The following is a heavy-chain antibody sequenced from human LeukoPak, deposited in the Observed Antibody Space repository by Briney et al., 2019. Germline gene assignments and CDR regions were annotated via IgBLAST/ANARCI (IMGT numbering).Heavy chain of an antibody. D-gene: IGHD3-22*01. J-gene: IGHJ4*02. CDR3: AQVTMIVDLTQYSFDS. CDR2: IYQSGDT. Sequence: SETLSLTCAVPGFSFTSHSSWGWARRPPGKGLEWIGTIYQSGDTYSNPSLKTRSPISIDTSGNQFSLRLTSVTAADTAFYYCAQVTMIVDLTQYSFDSWGQGTLVTVSS. CDR1: GFSFTSHSS. V-gene: IGHV4-38-2*01.